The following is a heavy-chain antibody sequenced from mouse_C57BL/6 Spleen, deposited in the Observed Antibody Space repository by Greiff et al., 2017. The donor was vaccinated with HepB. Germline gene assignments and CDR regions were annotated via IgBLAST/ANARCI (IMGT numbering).Heavy chain of an antibody. D-gene: IGHD1-1*01. CDR3: ARVPSYYGSSYWYFDV. V-gene: IGHV1-18*01. CDR2: INPNNGGT. CDR1: GYTFTDYN. Sequence: VQLQQSGPELVKPGASVKIPCKASGYTFTDYNMDWVKQSHGKSLEWIGDINPNNGGTIYNQKFKGKATLTVDKSSSTAYMELRSLTSEDTAVYYCARVPSYYGSSYWYFDVWGTGTTVTVSS. J-gene: IGHJ1*03.